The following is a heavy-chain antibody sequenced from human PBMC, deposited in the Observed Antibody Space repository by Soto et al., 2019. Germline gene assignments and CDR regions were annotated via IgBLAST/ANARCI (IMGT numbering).Heavy chain of an antibody. D-gene: IGHD3-3*01. V-gene: IGHV1-2*02. CDR1: GYTFTGYY. CDR3: ARVRYDFWSGYHASESGPVLIGGEYGMDV. Sequence: GASVKVSCKASGYTFTGYYMHWVRQAPGQGLEWMGWINPNSGGTNYAQKFQGRVTMTRDTYISTAYMELSRLRSDDTAVYYCARVRYDFWSGYHASESGPVLIGGEYGMDVWGQGTTVTVSS. J-gene: IGHJ6*02. CDR2: INPNSGGT.